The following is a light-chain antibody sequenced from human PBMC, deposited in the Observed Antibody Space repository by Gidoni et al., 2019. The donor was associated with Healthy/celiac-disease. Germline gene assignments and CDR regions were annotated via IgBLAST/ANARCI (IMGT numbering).Light chain of an antibody. CDR2: KDS. V-gene: IGLV3-25*03. J-gene: IGLJ1*01. CDR1: ALPKQY. Sequence: SYELTQPPSVSVSPGQTARITCSGDALPKQYAYWYQQKPVQAPVLVIYKDSERPSGIPERFAGSSSGTTVTLTISGVQAEDEADYYCQSADSSGTFPYVFGTGTKVTVL. CDR3: QSADSSGTFPYV.